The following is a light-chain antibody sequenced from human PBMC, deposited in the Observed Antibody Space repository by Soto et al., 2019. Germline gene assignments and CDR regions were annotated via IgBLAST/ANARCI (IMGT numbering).Light chain of an antibody. CDR1: PSNIGSNT. Sequence: SVLTQPPSASGTPRQRVTISCSGSPSNIGSNTVNWYQQLPGTAPKVLIYNDNQRPSGVPDRFSGSKSGTSASLAISGLQSEDEADYYCASWEDTLXGYVFGTGTKVTVL. J-gene: IGLJ1*01. CDR3: ASWEDTLXGYV. CDR2: NDN. V-gene: IGLV1-44*01.